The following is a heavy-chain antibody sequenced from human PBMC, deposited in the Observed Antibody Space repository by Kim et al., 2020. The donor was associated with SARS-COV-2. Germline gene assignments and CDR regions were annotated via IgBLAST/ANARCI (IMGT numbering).Heavy chain of an antibody. CDR1: GFTFDDYA. CDR2: ISWNSGSI. Sequence: GGSLRLSCAASGFTFDDYAMHWVRQAPGKGLEWVSGISWNSGSIGYADSVKGRFTISRDNAKNSLYLQMNSLRAEDTALYYCAKGYYYDSSGYHLNWYF. V-gene: IGHV3-9*01. J-gene: IGHJ2*01. CDR3: AKGYYYDSSGYHLNWYF. D-gene: IGHD3-22*01.